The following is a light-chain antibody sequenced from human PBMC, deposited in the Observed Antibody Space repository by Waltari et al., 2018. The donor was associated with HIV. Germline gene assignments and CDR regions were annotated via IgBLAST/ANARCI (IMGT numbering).Light chain of an antibody. CDR2: EVT. J-gene: IGLJ2*01. CDR3: SSYAANNTFVV. CDR1: SADIGRFDF. V-gene: IGLV2-8*01. Sequence: QSALTQPPSASGPPGQSATISRTGTSADIGRFDFVSWYQVLPGTVPRLIIYEVTKRPSGVPERFSGSKSGNTASLTVSGLQSDDEAEYYCSSYAANNTFVVFGGGTKLTVL.